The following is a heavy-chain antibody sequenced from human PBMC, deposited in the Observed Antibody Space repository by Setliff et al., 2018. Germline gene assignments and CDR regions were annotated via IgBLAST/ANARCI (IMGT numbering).Heavy chain of an antibody. CDR3: AREGLTIFGVVIRRNFFDY. Sequence: SETLSLTCTVSGGSISSSSYYWGWIRQPPGKGLEWIGSIYYSGSTYYNPSLKSRVTISVDKSKNQFSLKLSSVTAADTAVYYCAREGLTIFGVVIRRNFFDYWGQGTLVTVS. D-gene: IGHD3-3*01. CDR2: IYYSGST. V-gene: IGHV4-39*07. CDR1: GGSISSSSYY. J-gene: IGHJ4*02.